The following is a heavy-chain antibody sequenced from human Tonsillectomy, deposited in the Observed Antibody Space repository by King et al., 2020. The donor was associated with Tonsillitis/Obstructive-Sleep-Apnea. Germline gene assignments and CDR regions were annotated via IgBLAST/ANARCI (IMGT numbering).Heavy chain of an antibody. CDR3: ARIPPYGYWRDY. CDR1: GGSFSGYY. CDR2: INHIGIT. D-gene: IGHD5-18*01. J-gene: IGHJ4*02. Sequence: VQLQQWGAGLLKPSETLSLTCAVYGGSFSGYYWTWIRQPPGKGLEWIGEINHIGITNYNPSLKSRVTISVDTSKNQFSLNLTSVTAADTAMYYCARIPPYGYWRDYWGQGTLVTVSS. V-gene: IGHV4-34*01.